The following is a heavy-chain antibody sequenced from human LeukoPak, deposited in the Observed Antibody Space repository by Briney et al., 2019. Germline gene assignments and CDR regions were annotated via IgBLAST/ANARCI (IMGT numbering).Heavy chain of an antibody. V-gene: IGHV4-34*01. CDR1: GGSSTVYY. CDR2: INHSGSN. Sequence: SETLSPTCPLYGGSSTVYYWSWVRQPPGNWLEWIGEINHSGSNNYHTSLKSRVTISVDNPKNQFSRKLSSVTAADTAVYYCARENRLRFLEWTAPRHYYYMDVWGKGTTVTVSS. J-gene: IGHJ6*03. D-gene: IGHD3-3*01. CDR3: ARENRLRFLEWTAPRHYYYMDV.